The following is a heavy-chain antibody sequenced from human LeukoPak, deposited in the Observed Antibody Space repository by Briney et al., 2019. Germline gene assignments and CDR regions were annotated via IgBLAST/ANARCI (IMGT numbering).Heavy chain of an antibody. V-gene: IGHV3-30*18. CDR2: ISYDGSNK. J-gene: IGHJ4*02. CDR1: GFTFSSYG. Sequence: GRSLRLSCAASGFTFSSYGMHWVRQAPGTGLEWVAVISYDGSNKYYADSVKGRFTISRDNSKNTLYLQMNSLRAEDTAVYYCAKSSSGWSYFDYWGQGTLVTVSS. D-gene: IGHD6-19*01. CDR3: AKSSSGWSYFDY.